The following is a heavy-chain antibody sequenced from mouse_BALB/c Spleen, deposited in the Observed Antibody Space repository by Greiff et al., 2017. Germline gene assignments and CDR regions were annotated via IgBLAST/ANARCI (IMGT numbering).Heavy chain of an antibody. CDR1: GYTFTSYW. J-gene: IGHJ3*01. V-gene: IGHV1-7*01. D-gene: IGHD2-2*01. CDR2: INPSTGYT. CDR3: APIYYGYDGFAY. Sequence: VQLQQSGAELAKPGASVKMSCKASGYTFTSYWMHWVKQRPGQGLEWIGYINPSTGYTEYNQKFKDKATLTADKSSSTAYMQLSSLTSEDSAVYYCAPIYYGYDGFAYWGQGTLVTVSA.